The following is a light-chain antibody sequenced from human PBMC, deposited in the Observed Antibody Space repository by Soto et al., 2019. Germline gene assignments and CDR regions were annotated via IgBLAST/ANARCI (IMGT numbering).Light chain of an antibody. V-gene: IGKV3-20*01. CDR3: QQYGISPLT. CDR2: GAS. J-gene: IGKJ1*01. CDR1: QSVSSSY. Sequence: EIVLTQSPGTLSLSPGERATLSCRASQSVSSSYLAWYQQNPGQAPRLLIYGASSRATGIPVRFSGSGSGTDFTLTISRLEPEDCAVYYCQQYGISPLTFGQGTKVEIK.